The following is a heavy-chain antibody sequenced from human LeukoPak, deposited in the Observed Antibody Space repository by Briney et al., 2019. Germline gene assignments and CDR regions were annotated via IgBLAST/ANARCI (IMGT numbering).Heavy chain of an antibody. J-gene: IGHJ6*02. Sequence: QPGRSLRLSCAASGFTFSSYAMHWVRQAPGKGLEWVAVISYDGSNKYYADSVKGRFTISRDNSKNTLYLQMNSLRAEDTAVYYCARDRWVTTGGMDVWGQGTTVTVSS. D-gene: IGHD4-17*01. V-gene: IGHV3-30-3*01. CDR1: GFTFSSYA. CDR3: ARDRWVTTGGMDV. CDR2: ISYDGSNK.